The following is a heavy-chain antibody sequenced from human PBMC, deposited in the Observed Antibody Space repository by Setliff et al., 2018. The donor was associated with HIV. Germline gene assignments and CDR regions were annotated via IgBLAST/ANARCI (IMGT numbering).Heavy chain of an antibody. J-gene: IGHJ6*03. CDR3: ARDCVTRGAYYYYYYMDV. D-gene: IGHD7-27*01. Sequence: SETLSLTCSVSGDSVSSRKYYWGWIRQSPGKGLEWIGSVYFNGITHDNPSLKSRVTTSVDTSKNQFFLHLSSVTAADTAIYYCARDCVTRGAYYYYYYMDVWGKGTTVTVSS. V-gene: IGHV4-39*07. CDR2: VYFNGIT. CDR1: GDSVSSRKYY.